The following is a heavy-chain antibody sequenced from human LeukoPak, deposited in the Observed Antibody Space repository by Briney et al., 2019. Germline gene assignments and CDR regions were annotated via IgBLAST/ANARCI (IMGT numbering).Heavy chain of an antibody. Sequence: PGGSLRLSCVAPGLTLSNYDTTWVRQAPGKGLEYVSSIGSGGYRFYGGSVKGRFSISRDNSQNTVYLQMNSLRGEDTAIYFCATKLPDASSYFDFWGQGILVTVSS. D-gene: IGHD6-6*01. J-gene: IGHJ4*02. V-gene: IGHV3-23*01. CDR2: IGSGGYR. CDR1: GLTLSNYD. CDR3: ATKLPDASSYFDF.